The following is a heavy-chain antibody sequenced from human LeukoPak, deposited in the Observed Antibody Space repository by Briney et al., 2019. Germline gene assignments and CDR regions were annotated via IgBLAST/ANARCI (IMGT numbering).Heavy chain of an antibody. D-gene: IGHD2-2*02. CDR3: ARDRDTDWYFDS. Sequence: SGGSLILSCAASGFTFSSYSRNWGRQAPGKGLEWVSSISSSSSYIYYADSVKGRFTISRDNAKNSLYLLMNSLRAEDTAVYYCARDRDTDWYFDSWGQGTLVTVSS. J-gene: IGHJ4*02. CDR2: ISSSSSYI. CDR1: GFTFSSYS. V-gene: IGHV3-21*01.